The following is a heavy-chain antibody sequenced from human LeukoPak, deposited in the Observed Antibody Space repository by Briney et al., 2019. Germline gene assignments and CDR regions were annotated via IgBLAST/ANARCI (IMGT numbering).Heavy chain of an antibody. Sequence: SGPTLVKPTHTLTVTFTFSGFSLSTSGMCVSWIRQPPGKALEWLALIDWDEDKFYSTSLKTRVTISKDTSKNQVVLTMTNMNPVDTATYNWARIQASGGNSEGNYFNYWGQGTLVTVSS. J-gene: IGHJ4*02. V-gene: IGHV2-70*01. CDR1: GFSLSTSGMC. CDR3: ARIQASGGNSEGNYFNY. CDR2: IDWDEDK. D-gene: IGHD4-23*01.